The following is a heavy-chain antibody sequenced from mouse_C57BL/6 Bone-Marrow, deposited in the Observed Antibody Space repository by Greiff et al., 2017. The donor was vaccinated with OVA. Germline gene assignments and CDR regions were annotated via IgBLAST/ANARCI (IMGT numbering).Heavy chain of an antibody. Sequence: PASAIDFSRYWMSWVRRAPGKGLEWIGEINPDSSTINYAPSLKDKFIISRDNAKNTLYLQMSKVRSEDTALYYCARVGLGSWFAYWGQGTLVTVSA. D-gene: IGHD4-1*01. J-gene: IGHJ3*01. CDR2: INPDSSTI. CDR1: AIDFSRYW. V-gene: IGHV4-1*01. CDR3: ARVGLGSWFAY.